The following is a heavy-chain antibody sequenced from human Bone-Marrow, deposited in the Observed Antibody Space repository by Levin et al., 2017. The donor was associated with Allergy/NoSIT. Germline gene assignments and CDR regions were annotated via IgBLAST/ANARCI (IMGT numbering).Heavy chain of an antibody. J-gene: IGHJ3*02. D-gene: IGHD2-8*02. CDR3: ARGIIGDVRVAHKEAFDI. CDR1: GFSFSIYS. Sequence: PGGSLRLSCTVSGFSFSIYSINWVRQAPGKGLEWVSSISSSGSDMYYVDSVKGRFTISRDNAKNSLTLQMNSLRTEDTAVYYCARGIIGDVRVAHKEAFDIWGQGTMVSVSS. CDR2: ISSSGSDM. V-gene: IGHV3-21*01.